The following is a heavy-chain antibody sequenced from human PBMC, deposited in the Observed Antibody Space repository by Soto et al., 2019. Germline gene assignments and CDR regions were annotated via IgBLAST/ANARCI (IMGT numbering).Heavy chain of an antibody. CDR1: GGSISSYY. D-gene: IGHD3-9*01. Sequence: PSETLSLTCTVSGGSISSYYLNWIRQPPGKGLEWIGYIYYSGSTNYNPSLKSRVTISVDTSKNQFSLKLRSVTAADTAVYFCARDIYNYFDHWGQGTLVTVSS. V-gene: IGHV4-59*01. J-gene: IGHJ4*02. CDR2: IYYSGST. CDR3: ARDIYNYFDH.